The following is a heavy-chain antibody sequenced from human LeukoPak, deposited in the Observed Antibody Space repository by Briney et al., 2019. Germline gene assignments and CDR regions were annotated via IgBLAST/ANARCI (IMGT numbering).Heavy chain of an antibody. J-gene: IGHJ4*02. CDR1: GGSISSYY. V-gene: IGHV4-59*08. CDR3: ARLVCSGGSCYSYYFDY. CDR2: IYYSGST. Sequence: SETLSLTCTVSGGSISSYYWSWIRQPPGKGLEWIGYIYYSGSTNYNPSLKSRVTISVDTSKNQFSLKLSSVTAADTAVYYCARLVCSGGSCYSYYFDYWGQGTLVTVSS. D-gene: IGHD2-15*01.